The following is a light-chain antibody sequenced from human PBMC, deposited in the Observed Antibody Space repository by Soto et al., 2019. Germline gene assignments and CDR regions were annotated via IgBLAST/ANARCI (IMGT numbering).Light chain of an antibody. CDR2: NNN. Sequence: QSVLSQPPSASGTPGQRVAISCSGSSSNIGRNTVNWYQQLLGTAPKLLIYNNNQRPSGVPDRFSGSKSGTSASLAISGLQSEDEADYYCAAWDDSLTGLNVFGTGTKLTVL. CDR3: AAWDDSLTGLNV. J-gene: IGLJ1*01. CDR1: SSNIGRNT. V-gene: IGLV1-44*01.